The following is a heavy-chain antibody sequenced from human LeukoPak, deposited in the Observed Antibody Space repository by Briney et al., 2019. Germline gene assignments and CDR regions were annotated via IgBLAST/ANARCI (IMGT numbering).Heavy chain of an antibody. CDR3: ARVLFGRVGVNPFDY. V-gene: IGHV3-23*01. Sequence: PGGTLRLSCAASGFTFSTYGMSWVRQAPGKGLEWVSAISGSGDSTYYADSVKGRFTISRDNSKNTLSLQMNSLRAEDTAVYYCARVLFGRVGVNPFDYWGQGTLVTVSS. D-gene: IGHD1-26*01. J-gene: IGHJ4*02. CDR1: GFTFSTYG. CDR2: ISGSGDST.